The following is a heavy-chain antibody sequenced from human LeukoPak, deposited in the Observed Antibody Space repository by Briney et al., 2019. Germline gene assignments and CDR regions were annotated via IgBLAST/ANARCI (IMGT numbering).Heavy chain of an antibody. D-gene: IGHD4-17*01. Sequence: SETLSLTCTVSGGSISSYYWSWIRQTPGKGLEWIGYIYYSGSTNFNPSLKSRVTISVDTSKNQFSLKMSSVTAADTAVYYCARGHDYGDYYYYYYYMDVWGKGTTVTISS. CDR3: ARGHDYGDYYYYYYYMDV. CDR1: GGSISSYY. CDR2: IYYSGST. V-gene: IGHV4-59*01. J-gene: IGHJ6*03.